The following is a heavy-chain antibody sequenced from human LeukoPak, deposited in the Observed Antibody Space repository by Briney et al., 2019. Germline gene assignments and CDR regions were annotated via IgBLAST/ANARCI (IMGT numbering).Heavy chain of an antibody. CDR2: IYPGDSDT. J-gene: IGHJ3*02. CDR3: ARSGGNYYSI. V-gene: IGHV5-51*01. CDR1: GYRFTSYW. D-gene: IGHD1-26*01. Sequence: GESLQISCKGSGYRFTSYWIGWVRQMPGKGLEWMGIIYPGDSDTIYSPSFQGQVTISADKSTSTANLQWSSLKASDTAMYYCARSGGNYYSIWGQGTMVTVSS.